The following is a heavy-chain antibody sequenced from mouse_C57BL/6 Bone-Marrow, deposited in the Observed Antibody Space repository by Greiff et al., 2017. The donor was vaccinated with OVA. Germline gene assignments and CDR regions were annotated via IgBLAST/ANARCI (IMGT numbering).Heavy chain of an antibody. V-gene: IGHV5-6*01. Sequence: GGSLKLSCAASGFTFSSYGMSWVRQTPDKRLEWVATISSGGSYTYYPDSVKGRFTISRDNAKNTLYLQMSSLKSEDTAMYYCARHALYTHAMDYWGQGTSVTVSS. J-gene: IGHJ4*01. CDR2: ISSGGSYT. CDR3: ARHALYTHAMDY. D-gene: IGHD2-1*01. CDR1: GFTFSSYG.